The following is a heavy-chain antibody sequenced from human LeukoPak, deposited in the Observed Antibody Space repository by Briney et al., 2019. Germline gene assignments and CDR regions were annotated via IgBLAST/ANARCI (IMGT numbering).Heavy chain of an antibody. V-gene: IGHV4-38-2*02. CDR2: IYHSGST. J-gene: IGHJ4*02. CDR3: ARAFRSVDTAMAGPLLDY. Sequence: PSETLSLTCSVSGYSISSAYFWGWIRQPPGKGLEWIGSIYHSGSTYYNPSLKSRVTISVDTSKNQFSLKLSSVTAADTAVYYCARAFRSVDTAMAGPLLDYWGQGTLVTVSS. CDR1: GYSISSAYF. D-gene: IGHD5-18*01.